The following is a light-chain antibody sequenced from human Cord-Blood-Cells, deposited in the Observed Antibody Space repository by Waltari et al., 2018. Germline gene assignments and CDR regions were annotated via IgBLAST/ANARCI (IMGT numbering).Light chain of an antibody. CDR3: QQYNSYST. J-gene: IGKJ1*01. Sequence: DIQMTQPPSTLSASVGHRVTITCRASQSISSWLAWYQQKPGKAPKLLIYKASSLESGVPSRFSGSGSGTEFTLTISSLQPDDFATYYCQQYNSYSTFGQGTKVEIK. CDR2: KAS. V-gene: IGKV1-5*03. CDR1: QSISSW.